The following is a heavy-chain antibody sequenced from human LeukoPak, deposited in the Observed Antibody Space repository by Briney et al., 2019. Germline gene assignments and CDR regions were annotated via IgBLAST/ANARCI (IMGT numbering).Heavy chain of an antibody. D-gene: IGHD1-26*01. J-gene: IGHJ4*02. CDR3: AREKQSVGASGDY. V-gene: IGHV4-59*01. Sequence: PSETLSLTCTVSGGSISSYYWSWLRQPPGKGLEWIGYIYYSGSTNYNPSLKSRVTISVDASRDQLSLNLNSMTTADTAVYYCAREKQSVGASGDYWGQGTLVTVSS. CDR2: IYYSGST. CDR1: GGSISSYY.